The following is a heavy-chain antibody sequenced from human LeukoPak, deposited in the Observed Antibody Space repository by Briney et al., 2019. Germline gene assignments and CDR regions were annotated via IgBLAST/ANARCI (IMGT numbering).Heavy chain of an antibody. Sequence: GGSLRLSCAASGFTFSSYAMSWVRQAPGKGLEWVSAISGSGGSTYYADSVKGRFTISRDNSKNTLYLQMNSLRAEDTAVYYCAKVGVTMIVVVIKPPGYMDVWGKGTTVTVSS. CDR2: ISGSGGST. J-gene: IGHJ6*03. D-gene: IGHD3-22*01. V-gene: IGHV3-23*01. CDR1: GFTFSSYA. CDR3: AKVGVTMIVVVIKPPGYMDV.